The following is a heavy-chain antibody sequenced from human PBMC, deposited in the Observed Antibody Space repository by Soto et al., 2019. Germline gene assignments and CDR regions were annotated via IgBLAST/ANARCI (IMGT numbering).Heavy chain of an antibody. J-gene: IGHJ5*02. D-gene: IGHD2-15*01. CDR2: IKSKSGGGTT. CDR1: GFTFSDAW. Sequence: GGSLRLSCAASGFTFSDAWMSWVRQAPGKGLDWVGRIKSKSGGGTTEYAAPVRGRFTISRDDSKNTLYLQMNSLKTEDTAVYYCTTDLWRIAVVVGSTGYFNPWGQGTPVTVSS. CDR3: TTDLWRIAVVVGSTGYFNP. V-gene: IGHV3-15*01.